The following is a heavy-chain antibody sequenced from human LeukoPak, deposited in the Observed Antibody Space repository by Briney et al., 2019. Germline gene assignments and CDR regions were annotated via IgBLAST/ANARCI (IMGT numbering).Heavy chain of an antibody. CDR2: ISYSGST. Sequence: SETLSLTCTVSGXSISSSSYHWSWIRQPPGKGLEWIGYISYSGSTNYNPSLKSRVTISVDTSKNQFSLKLSSVTAADTAVYYCARVLVPDLMVRDWGQGTLVTVSS. D-gene: IGHD3-10*01. V-gene: IGHV4-61*01. CDR1: GXSISSSSYH. J-gene: IGHJ4*02. CDR3: ARVLVPDLMVRD.